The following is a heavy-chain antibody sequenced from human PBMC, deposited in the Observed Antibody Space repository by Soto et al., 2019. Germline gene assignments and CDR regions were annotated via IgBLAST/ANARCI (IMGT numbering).Heavy chain of an antibody. Sequence: EVQLLETGGGSVHVGVSLRLSCAVSGFNLRHYEMNWVRQVPGKGLEWIAKISGSNNNIYYADSVQGRFTISRDNANNVPFLQMNSLGAEDTATYHCANQELCCADCSFFKHWGQGTMVTVSS. V-gene: IGHV3-48*03. J-gene: IGHJ4*02. CDR2: ISGSNNNI. D-gene: IGHD2-21*02. CDR1: GFNLRHYE. CDR3: ANQELCCADCSFFKH.